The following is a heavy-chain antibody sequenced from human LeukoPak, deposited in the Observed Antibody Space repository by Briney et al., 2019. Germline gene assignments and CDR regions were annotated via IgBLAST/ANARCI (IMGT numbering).Heavy chain of an antibody. CDR2: ISGSGGST. V-gene: IGHV3-23*01. CDR1: GFTFSSYA. Sequence: GGSLRLSCAASGFTFSSYAMSWVRQAPGKGLEWVSAISGSGGSTYYANSVKGRFTISRDNSKNTLYLQMNSLRAEDTAVYYCASRVLRYFDWLPIDYWGQGTLVTVSS. D-gene: IGHD3-9*01. J-gene: IGHJ4*02. CDR3: ASRVLRYFDWLPIDY.